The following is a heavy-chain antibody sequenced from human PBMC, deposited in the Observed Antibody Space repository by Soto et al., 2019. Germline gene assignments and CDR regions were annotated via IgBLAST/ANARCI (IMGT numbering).Heavy chain of an antibody. CDR1: GGTFSSDG. D-gene: IGHD3-10*01. V-gene: IGHV1-69*13. Sequence: SVKVSCKASGGTFSSDGFIWVRQAPGQGLEWMGGIIPIYGTANYAQRFQGRVTITADVSTTTAYMALSSLRSEDTAIYYCARDMVRGMDVWGQGTTVTVSS. CDR3: ARDMVRGMDV. CDR2: IIPIYGTA. J-gene: IGHJ6*02.